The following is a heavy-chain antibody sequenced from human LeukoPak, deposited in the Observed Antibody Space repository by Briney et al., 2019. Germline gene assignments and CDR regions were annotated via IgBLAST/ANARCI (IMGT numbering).Heavy chain of an antibody. J-gene: IGHJ4*02. Sequence: SETLSLTCTDSGYSISSGYYWGWIRQPPGKGLEWIGSIYHSGSTYYNPSLKSRVTISVDTSKKQFSLKLSSVTAADTAVYYCAKGLQQWDDWGQGTLVTVSS. CDR3: AKGLQQWDD. D-gene: IGHD6-19*01. V-gene: IGHV4-38-2*02. CDR2: IYHSGST. CDR1: GYSISSGYY.